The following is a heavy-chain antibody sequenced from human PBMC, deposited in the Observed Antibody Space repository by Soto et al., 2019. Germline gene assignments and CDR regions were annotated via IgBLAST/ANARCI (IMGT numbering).Heavy chain of an antibody. CDR2: IDWDDDK. J-gene: IGHJ4*02. CDR1: GFSLSTSGMC. D-gene: IGHD2-15*01. V-gene: IGHV2-70*11. Sequence: SGPTLVNPTQTLTLTCTFSGFSLSTSGMCVSWIRQPPGKALEWLARIDWDDDKYYSTSLKTRLTISKDTSKNQVVLTMTNMDPVDTATYYCARIGRGYCSGGSPYYLDYWGQGTLVTVSS. CDR3: ARIGRGYCSGGSPYYLDY.